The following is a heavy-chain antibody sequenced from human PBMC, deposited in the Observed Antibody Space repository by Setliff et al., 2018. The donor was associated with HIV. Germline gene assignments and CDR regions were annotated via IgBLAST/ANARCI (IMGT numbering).Heavy chain of an antibody. V-gene: IGHV1-69*13. J-gene: IGHJ4*02. Sequence: SVKVSCKASGGTFRSHEISWVRQAPGQGLEWMGRIVPILNTGNYAPKFQGRVTITADESTTTAYMELSSLRSEDTAVYYCARIPNHSSGFDYWGQGTPVTVSS. D-gene: IGHD3-22*01. CDR3: ARIPNHSSGFDY. CDR2: IVPILNTG. CDR1: GGTFRSHE.